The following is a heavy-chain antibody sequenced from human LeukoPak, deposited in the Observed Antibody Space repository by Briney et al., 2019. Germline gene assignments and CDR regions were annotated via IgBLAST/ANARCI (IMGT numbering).Heavy chain of an antibody. CDR3: ARGAKNSGYPHRVHWFDP. D-gene: IGHD3-22*01. CDR2: IYTSGST. CDR1: GGSIGSYY. J-gene: IGHJ5*02. V-gene: IGHV4-4*07. Sequence: SETLSLTCTVSGGSIGSYYWSWIRQPAGKGLEWIGRIYTSGSTNYNPSLKSRVTMSVDTSKNQFSLKLSSVTAADTAVYYCARGAKNSGYPHRVHWFDPWGQGTLVTVSS.